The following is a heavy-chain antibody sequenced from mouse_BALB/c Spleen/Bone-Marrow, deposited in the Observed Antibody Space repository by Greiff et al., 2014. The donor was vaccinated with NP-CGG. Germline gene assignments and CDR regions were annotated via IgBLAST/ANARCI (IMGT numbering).Heavy chain of an antibody. CDR2: IDPANGNT. CDR3: ANYYYGSHFDY. V-gene: IGHV14-3*02. D-gene: IGHD1-1*01. J-gene: IGHJ2*01. Sequence: DVQLVESGAALVKPGASVKLSCTASGFNIKDTYMHWVKQRPEQGLEWIGRIDPANGNTKYDPKFQGKATITADTSSNTAYLQLSSLTSEDTAVYYCANYYYGSHFDYWGQGTTLTVSS. CDR1: GFNIKDTY.